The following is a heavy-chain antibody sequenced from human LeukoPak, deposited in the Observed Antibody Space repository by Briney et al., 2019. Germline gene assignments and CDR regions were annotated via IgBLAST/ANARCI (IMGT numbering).Heavy chain of an antibody. CDR2: ISYDGSNT. V-gene: IGHV3-30*18. Sequence: GRSLRLSCAASGFTFSSYGMHWVRQAPGKGLEWVAVISYDGSNTYYADSVKGRFTISRDNSKNTLYLQMNSLRAEDTAVYYCAKQGVYDFWSGYYTFWGQGTLVTVSS. CDR3: AKQGVYDFWSGYYTF. D-gene: IGHD3-3*01. CDR1: GFTFSSYG. J-gene: IGHJ4*02.